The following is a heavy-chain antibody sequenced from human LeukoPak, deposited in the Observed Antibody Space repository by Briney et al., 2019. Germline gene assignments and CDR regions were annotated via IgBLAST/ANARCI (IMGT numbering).Heavy chain of an antibody. CDR3: ARDRSSSGYYPFDY. Sequence: PGGSLRLSCAASGFIFSSYSMNWVRQAPGKGLGWVSYISTTGSTIYYADSVKGRFTISRDNAKNSLYLQMNSLRDEDTAVYYCARDRSSSGYYPFDYWGQGTLVTVSS. V-gene: IGHV3-48*02. D-gene: IGHD3-22*01. CDR2: ISTTGSTI. CDR1: GFIFSSYS. J-gene: IGHJ4*02.